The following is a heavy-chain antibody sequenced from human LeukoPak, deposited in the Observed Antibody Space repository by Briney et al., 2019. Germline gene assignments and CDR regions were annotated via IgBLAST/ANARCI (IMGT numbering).Heavy chain of an antibody. CDR3: ARDRGGQIAAAAFFGY. V-gene: IGHV4-4*07. CDR1: GGSISSYY. D-gene: IGHD6-13*01. Sequence: SETLSLTCTVSGGSISSYYWSWIRQPAGKGLEWIGRIYTSGSTNYNPSLKSRVTISVDKSKNQFSLKLSSVTAADTAVYYCARDRGGQIAAAAFFGYWGQGTLVTVSS. CDR2: IYTSGST. J-gene: IGHJ4*02.